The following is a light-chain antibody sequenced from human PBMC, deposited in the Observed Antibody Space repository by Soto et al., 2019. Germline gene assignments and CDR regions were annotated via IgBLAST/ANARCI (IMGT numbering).Light chain of an antibody. CDR1: ESVTNY. CDR3: QQYQNLWT. Sequence: EIVLTQSPATLSLSPGERGTLSCRASESVTNYLAWYQQKPGQAPRLLVYDVSNRATGIPARFSGGGSGTDFTLTISNLEPEDFALYYCQQYQNLWTFGQGTKVDI. J-gene: IGKJ1*01. V-gene: IGKV3-11*01. CDR2: DVS.